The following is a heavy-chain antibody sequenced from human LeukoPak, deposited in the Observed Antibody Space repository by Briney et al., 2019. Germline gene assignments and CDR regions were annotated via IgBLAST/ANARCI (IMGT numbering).Heavy chain of an antibody. V-gene: IGHV4-34*01. D-gene: IGHD3-10*01. J-gene: IGHJ5*02. CDR2: INHSGST. Sequence: PSETLSLTCAVSGASISGSGYYWSWIRQPPGKGLEWIGEINHSGSTNYNPSLKSRVTMSVDTSKNQFFLKLSSVTAADTAVYYCARPYRINYYGSGKTNWFDPWGQGTLVTVSS. CDR1: GASISGSGYY. CDR3: ARPYRINYYGSGKTNWFDP.